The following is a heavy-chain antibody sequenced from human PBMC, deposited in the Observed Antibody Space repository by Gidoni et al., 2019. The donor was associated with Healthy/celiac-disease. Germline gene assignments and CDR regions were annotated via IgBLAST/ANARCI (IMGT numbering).Heavy chain of an antibody. CDR3: ARWTGYSSGVDGDYFDY. V-gene: IGHV4-59*01. Sequence: QVQLQESGPGLVKPSETLSLTCTGSGGSISSYYWSWIRQPPGKGLEWIGYIYYSGSTNYNPSLKSRVTISVDTSKNQFSLKLSSVTAADTAVYYCARWTGYSSGVDGDYFDYWGQGTLVTVSS. CDR1: GGSISSYY. CDR2: IYYSGST. D-gene: IGHD6-19*01. J-gene: IGHJ4*02.